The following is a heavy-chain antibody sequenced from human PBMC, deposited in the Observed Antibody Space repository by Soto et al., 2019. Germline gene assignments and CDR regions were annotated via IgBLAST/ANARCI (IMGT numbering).Heavy chain of an antibody. J-gene: IGHJ4*02. V-gene: IGHV1-8*01. CDR2: MNPNTGNS. Sequence: ASVKVPCKAFGYTFTSYDIYWVRQATGQGLEWMGWMNPNTGNSAYAQKFQGRVTVTSDTSINTVHMELSSLRSEDTAVYYCARRAETNGWNGFGADKYYFDFWGQGAMVTVYS. CDR1: GYTFTSYD. CDR3: ARRAETNGWNGFGADKYYFDF. D-gene: IGHD1-1*01.